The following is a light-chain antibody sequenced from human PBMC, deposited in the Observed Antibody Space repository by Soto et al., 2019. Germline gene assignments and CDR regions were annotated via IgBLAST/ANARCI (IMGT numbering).Light chain of an antibody. V-gene: IGKV3-15*01. J-gene: IGKJ2*01. CDR2: GAS. CDR1: QSVSSN. CDR3: QQYNNWPRMYT. Sequence: EIVMTQSPATLSVSPGERATLSCRASQSVSSNLAWYQQKPGQAPRLLIYGASTRATGIPARVSGSGSGTEFTLTINSLQSEDLAVYYCQQYNNWPRMYTFGQGTKLEIK.